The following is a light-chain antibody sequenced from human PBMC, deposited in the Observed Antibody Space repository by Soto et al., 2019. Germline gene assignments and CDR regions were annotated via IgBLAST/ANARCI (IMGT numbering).Light chain of an antibody. J-gene: IGKJ5*01. Sequence: EIVLTQSPATLSLSPGERATLSCRASQSVSSYLAWYQQKPGQAPRLLIYDASNRATGIPARFSGSGSGTDFTLTISSLEHEDFEVYYCQQRSNWPPTFGPGTRPEIK. CDR3: QQRSNWPPT. CDR2: DAS. V-gene: IGKV3-11*01. CDR1: QSVSSY.